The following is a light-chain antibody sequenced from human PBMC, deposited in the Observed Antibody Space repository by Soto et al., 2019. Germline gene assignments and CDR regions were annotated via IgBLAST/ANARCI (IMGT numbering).Light chain of an antibody. CDR3: QQCDRSPWT. J-gene: IGKJ1*01. CDR1: QSVATN. V-gene: IGKV3-15*01. Sequence: VMTQSPATLSVSPGDRVTLSCRASQSVATNLAWYQQRPGQAPRLLIYGASKRAIGLPARFSGSGSGTDFTLTISSLEPEDFAVYYRQQCDRSPWTFGQGTKVDIK. CDR2: GAS.